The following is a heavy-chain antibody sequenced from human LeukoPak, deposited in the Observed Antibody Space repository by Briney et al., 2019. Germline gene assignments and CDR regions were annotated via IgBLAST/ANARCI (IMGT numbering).Heavy chain of an antibody. V-gene: IGHV1-69*13. CDR3: ARGSLRYCSGGGCHYFDY. Sequence: SVKVSCKASGGTFSSYAISWVRQAPGQGLEWMGGIIPIFGTANYAQKFQGRVTITADESTSTAYMELSSLRSEDTAVYYCARGSLRYCSGGGCHYFDYWGQGTLVTVSS. CDR1: GGTFSSYA. CDR2: IIPIFGTA. J-gene: IGHJ4*02. D-gene: IGHD2-15*01.